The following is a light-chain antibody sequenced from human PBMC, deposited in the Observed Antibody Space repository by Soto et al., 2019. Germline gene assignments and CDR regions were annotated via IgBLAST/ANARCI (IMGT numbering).Light chain of an antibody. V-gene: IGKV1-5*01. J-gene: IGKJ1*01. CDR3: QQYNSYTRT. CDR1: HIIMCW. CDR2: FAS. Sequence: DIQMTQSPSSLSASVGARVTITCRARHIIMCWFAWXXXKXXXXPXXXIXFASNLKSGVPSRFSGSGSGTEFTLTISSLQPDDFATYYCQQYNSYTRTFGQGTKVDIK.